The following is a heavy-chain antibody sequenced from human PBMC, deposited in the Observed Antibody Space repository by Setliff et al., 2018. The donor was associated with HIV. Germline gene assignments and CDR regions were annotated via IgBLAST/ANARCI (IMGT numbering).Heavy chain of an antibody. CDR2: IYYSGST. J-gene: IGHJ3*02. CDR3: VRDPPLTPTEADHPFDI. D-gene: IGHD2-21*02. CDR1: AGSISSSSYY. Sequence: SETMSLTCTVAAGSISSSSYYWGWIRQPPGKGLVWIGCIYYSGSTYYTPSLKRRVTISVDTSKNQCSVSMSSVTAAYTAVYYCVRDPPLTPTEADHPFDIWGQGTMVTVSS. V-gene: IGHV4-39*02.